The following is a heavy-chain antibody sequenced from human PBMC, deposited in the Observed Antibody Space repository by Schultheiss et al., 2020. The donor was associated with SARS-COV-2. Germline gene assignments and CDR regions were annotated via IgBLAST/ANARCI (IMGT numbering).Heavy chain of an antibody. CDR3: ARARCPGGGCYSPLYYYYGMDV. D-gene: IGHD2-8*02. CDR1: GFTFSSYS. CDR2: ISSSSSYI. J-gene: IGHJ6*02. V-gene: IGHV3-21*01. Sequence: GGSLRLSCAASGFTFSSYSMNWVRQAPGKGLEWVSSISSSSSYIYYADSVKGRFTISRDNAKNSLYLQMNSLRAGDTAVYYCARARCPGGGCYSPLYYYYGMDVWGQGTTVTVSS.